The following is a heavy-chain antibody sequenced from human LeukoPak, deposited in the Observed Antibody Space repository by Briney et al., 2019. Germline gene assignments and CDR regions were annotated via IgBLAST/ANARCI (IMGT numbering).Heavy chain of an antibody. CDR1: GGSISSYY. Sequence: ETLSLTCTVSGGSISSYYWNWVRQAPGKRLEWVSSITSSSSYAFYADSVKGRFTISRDNAKSSLYLQMNNLRAEDTAVYYCARDPYSGHYGNDYYYYMDVWGKGTTVTISS. CDR2: ITSSSSYA. CDR3: ARDPYSGHYGNDYYYYMDV. D-gene: IGHD5-12*01. J-gene: IGHJ6*03. V-gene: IGHV3-21*01.